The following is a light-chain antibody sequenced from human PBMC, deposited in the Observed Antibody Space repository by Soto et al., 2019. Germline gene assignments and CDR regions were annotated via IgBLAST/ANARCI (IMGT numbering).Light chain of an antibody. CDR3: QQYNSYLWT. CDR1: QSISSW. CDR2: KAS. Sequence: DIQMTQSPSTLSASVGDRVTITCRASQSISSWLAWFQQKPGKAPKLLIYKASSLESGVPPRFSGSGSGTEFTLTISSLQPDDFAIYYCQQYNSYLWTFGQGTKVEIK. V-gene: IGKV1-5*03. J-gene: IGKJ1*01.